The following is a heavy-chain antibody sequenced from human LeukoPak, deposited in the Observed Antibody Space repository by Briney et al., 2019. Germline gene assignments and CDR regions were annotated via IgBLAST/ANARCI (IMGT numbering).Heavy chain of an antibody. D-gene: IGHD2-2*01. CDR2: ISSNSNYI. Sequence: GGSLRLSCAASGSTVSSNYMSWVRQAPGKGLEWVSSISSNSNYIYYADSVKGRFTISRDNAKNSLYLQMNSLRAEDTAVYYCARESYPTDYWGQGTLVTVSS. J-gene: IGHJ4*02. V-gene: IGHV3-21*01. CDR3: ARESYPTDY. CDR1: GSTVSSNY.